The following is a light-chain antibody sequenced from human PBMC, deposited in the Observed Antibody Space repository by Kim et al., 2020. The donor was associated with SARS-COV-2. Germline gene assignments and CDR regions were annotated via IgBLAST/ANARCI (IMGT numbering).Light chain of an antibody. CDR3: AAWDGSLSGWM. V-gene: IGLV1-44*01. CDR1: SSNIGSNT. CDR2: SNN. Sequence: ELTQPPSASGTPGQRVTISCSGSSSNIGSNTVNWYQQLPGRAPKLLIYSNNQRPSGVPDRFSGSKSGTSASLAISGLQSEDETDYYCAAWDGSLSGWMFGGGTQLTVL. J-gene: IGLJ3*02.